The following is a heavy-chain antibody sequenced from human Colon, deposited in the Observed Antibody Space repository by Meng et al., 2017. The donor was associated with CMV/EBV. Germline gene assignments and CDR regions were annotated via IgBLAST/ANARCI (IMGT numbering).Heavy chain of an antibody. CDR2: ISSSSSYI. V-gene: IGHV3-21*01. CDR3: ARDRYCSSTSCHTYGMDV. CDR1: GFSFSSYW. J-gene: IGHJ6*02. D-gene: IGHD2-2*02. Sequence: GESLKISCAASGFSFSSYWMKWVRQAPGKGLEWVSSISSSSSYIYYADSVKGRFTISRDNAKNSLYLQMNSLRAEDTAVYYCARDRYCSSTSCHTYGMDVWGQGTTVTVSS.